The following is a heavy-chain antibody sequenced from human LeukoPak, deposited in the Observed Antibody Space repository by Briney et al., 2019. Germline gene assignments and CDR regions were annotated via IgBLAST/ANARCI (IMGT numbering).Heavy chain of an antibody. D-gene: IGHD2-2*01. Sequence: SETLSLTCTVSGASISSYYWSWIRQSPGKGLEWIGYIYYSGRTNYNPSLKSRVTISVDTSKNQFSLKLSSVTAADTAVYYCARPVVPAARRGAFDIWGQGTMVTVSS. CDR3: ARPVVPAARRGAFDI. CDR1: GASISSYY. V-gene: IGHV4-59*08. CDR2: IYYSGRT. J-gene: IGHJ3*02.